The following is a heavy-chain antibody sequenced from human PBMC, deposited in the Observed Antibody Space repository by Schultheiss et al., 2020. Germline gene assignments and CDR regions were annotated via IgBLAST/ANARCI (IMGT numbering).Heavy chain of an antibody. Sequence: SETLSLTCAVYGGSFSGYYWSWIRQPPGKGLEWIGEINHSGSTNYNPSLKSRVTISVDTSKNQFSLKLSSVTAADTAVYYCARCRGLFGLNWFDPWGQGTLVTGSS. CDR1: GGSFSGYY. J-gene: IGHJ5*02. CDR2: INHSGST. V-gene: IGHV4-34*01. D-gene: IGHD2-21*01. CDR3: ARCRGLFGLNWFDP.